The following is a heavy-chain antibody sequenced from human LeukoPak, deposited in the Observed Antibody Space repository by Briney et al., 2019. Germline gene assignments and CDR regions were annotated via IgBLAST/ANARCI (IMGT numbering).Heavy chain of an antibody. V-gene: IGHV4-34*01. Sequence: SETLSLTCAVYGGSFSGFYWSWIRQPPGKGLEWIGEINHSGSTNYNPSLKSRVTISVDTSKNQFSLKLSSVTAADTAVYYCARVAAAPFDIWGQGTMVTVSS. CDR1: GGSFSGFY. D-gene: IGHD6-13*01. J-gene: IGHJ3*02. CDR3: ARVAAAPFDI. CDR2: INHSGST.